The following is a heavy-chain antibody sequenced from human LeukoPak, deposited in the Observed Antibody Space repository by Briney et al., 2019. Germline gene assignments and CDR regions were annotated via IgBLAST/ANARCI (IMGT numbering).Heavy chain of an antibody. V-gene: IGHV3-23*01. Sequence: GESLKISCAASGFTFSSYAMSWVRQAPGKGLEWVSAISGSGGSTYYADSVKGRFTISRDNSKNTLYLQMNSLRAEDTAVYYCAKGPDIVVVPAAIWGQGTLVTVSS. CDR2: ISGSGGST. CDR3: AKGPDIVVVPAAI. D-gene: IGHD2-2*01. CDR1: GFTFSSYA. J-gene: IGHJ4*02.